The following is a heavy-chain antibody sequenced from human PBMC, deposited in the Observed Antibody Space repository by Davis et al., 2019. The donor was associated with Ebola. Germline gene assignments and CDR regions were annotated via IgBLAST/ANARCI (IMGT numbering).Heavy chain of an antibody. J-gene: IGHJ6*02. CDR3: ARVGATTEDV. Sequence: GGSLRLSCTASGFTFNKFQMNWVRQAPGKGLEWVSAISGSGGSTYYADSVKGRFTISRDNAKNSLYLQMNSLRADDTAVYYCARVGATTEDVWGQGTTVTVSS. CDR1: GFTFNKFQ. CDR2: ISGSGGST. V-gene: IGHV3-21*01. D-gene: IGHD4-11*01.